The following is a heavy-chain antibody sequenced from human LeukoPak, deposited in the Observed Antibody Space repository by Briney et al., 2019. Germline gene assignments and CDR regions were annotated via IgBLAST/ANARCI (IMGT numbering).Heavy chain of an antibody. Sequence: SETLSLICAVYGGSFSGYYWSWIRQPPGKGLEWIGEINHSGSTNYNPSLKSRVTISVDTSKNQFSLKLSSVTAADTAVYYYARDRGGYDYFDYWGQGTLVTVSS. V-gene: IGHV4-34*01. CDR3: ARDRGGYDYFDY. D-gene: IGHD5-12*01. CDR1: GGSFSGYY. J-gene: IGHJ4*02. CDR2: INHSGST.